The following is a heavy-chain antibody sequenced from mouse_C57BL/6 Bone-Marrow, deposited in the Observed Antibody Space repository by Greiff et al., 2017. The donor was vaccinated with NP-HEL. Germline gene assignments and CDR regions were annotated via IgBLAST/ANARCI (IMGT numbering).Heavy chain of an antibody. Sequence: EVKLVESGPGLVKPSQSLSLTCSVTGYSITSGYYWNWIRQFPGNKQEWMGYISYDGSNNYNPSLKNRISITRDTSKNQFFLKLNSVTTEDTATYYCARADYYGSSYAMDYWGQGTSVTVSS. CDR2: ISYDGSN. V-gene: IGHV3-6*01. CDR1: GYSITSGYY. J-gene: IGHJ4*01. CDR3: ARADYYGSSYAMDY. D-gene: IGHD1-1*01.